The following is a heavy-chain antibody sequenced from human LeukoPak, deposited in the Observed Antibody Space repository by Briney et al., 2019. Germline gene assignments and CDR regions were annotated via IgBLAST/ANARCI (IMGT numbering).Heavy chain of an antibody. Sequence: ASVKVSCKASGFTFTSSAMQWVRQARGQRLEWIGWIVVGSGNTNYAQKFQERVTITRDMSTSTAYMELSSLRSEDTAVYYCAALLYYYDSSGYRPAYFDYWGQGTLVTVSS. V-gene: IGHV1-58*02. J-gene: IGHJ4*02. CDR2: IVVGSGNT. CDR1: GFTFTSSA. CDR3: AALLYYYDSSGYRPAYFDY. D-gene: IGHD3-22*01.